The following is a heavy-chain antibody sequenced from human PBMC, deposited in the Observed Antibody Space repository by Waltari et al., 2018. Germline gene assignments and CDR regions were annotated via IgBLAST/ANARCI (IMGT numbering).Heavy chain of an antibody. D-gene: IGHD6-19*01. CDR3: ARDASTAVPEGDAFDI. J-gene: IGHJ3*02. CDR1: GYTFSAYF. CDR2: IDPNSGGT. V-gene: IGHV1-2*06. Sequence: QVQLVQSGAEGKKPGASVKVSCTASGYTFSAYFMHWVRQAPGQGLEWMGRIDPNSGGTNYAQKFQGRVTMTRDTSISTIYMELRRLTFDDTALYYCARDASTAVPEGDAFDIWGQGTMVAVSA.